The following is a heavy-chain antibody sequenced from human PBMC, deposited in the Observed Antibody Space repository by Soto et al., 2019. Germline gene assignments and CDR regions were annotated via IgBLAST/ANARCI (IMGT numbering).Heavy chain of an antibody. CDR3: AAYPYYYGSGSYYDY. Sequence: ASVKVSCKVSGYTLTELSMHWVRQAPGKGLEWMGGFDPEDGETIYAQKFQGRVTMTEDTSTDTAYMELSSLRSEDTAVYYCAAYPYYYGSGSYYDYWGQGTLVTVSS. J-gene: IGHJ4*02. CDR2: FDPEDGET. V-gene: IGHV1-24*01. CDR1: GYTLTELS. D-gene: IGHD3-10*01.